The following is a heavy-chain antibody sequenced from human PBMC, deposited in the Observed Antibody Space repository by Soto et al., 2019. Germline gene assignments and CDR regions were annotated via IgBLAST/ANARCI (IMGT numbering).Heavy chain of an antibody. CDR3: ARESDGFWSGNTVDN. V-gene: IGHV4-4*07. CDR1: GGSISSYY. D-gene: IGHD3-3*01. CDR2: IYSSGST. J-gene: IGHJ4*02. Sequence: PSETLSLTCTVSGGSISSYYWSWIRQPAGKGLEWIGRIYSSGSTDYNPSLKSRVTMSVDATKNQFSLRLSSVTVADTAVYYCARESDGFWSGNTVDNWGQGTLVTVSS.